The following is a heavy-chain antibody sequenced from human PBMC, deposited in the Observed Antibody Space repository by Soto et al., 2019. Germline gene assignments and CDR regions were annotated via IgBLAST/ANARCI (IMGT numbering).Heavy chain of an antibody. CDR2: IYYSGST. J-gene: IGHJ6*02. Sequence: QVQLQESGPGLVKPSQTLSLTCTVSGGSISSGGYYWSWIRQHPGKGLEWIGYIYYSGSTYYNPSLKSRVTISVDTSKNQFSLKLSSVTAADTAVYYCAREADGNPNYGMDVWGQGTTVTVSS. D-gene: IGHD6-13*01. V-gene: IGHV4-31*03. CDR1: GGSISSGGYY. CDR3: AREADGNPNYGMDV.